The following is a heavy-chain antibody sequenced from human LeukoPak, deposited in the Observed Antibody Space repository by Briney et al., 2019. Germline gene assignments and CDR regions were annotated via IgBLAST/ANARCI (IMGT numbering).Heavy chain of an antibody. CDR2: INHSGST. D-gene: IGHD3-10*01. V-gene: IGHV4-34*01. Sequence: SETLSLTCAVYGGSFSGYYWSWIRQPPGKGLEWVGEINHSGSTNYNPSLKSRVTISVDTSKNQFSLKLSSVTAADTAVYYCAGVRQRYYGSGSIRKQGGYFDYWGQGTLVTVSS. CDR3: AGVRQRYYGSGSIRKQGGYFDY. CDR1: GGSFSGYY. J-gene: IGHJ4*02.